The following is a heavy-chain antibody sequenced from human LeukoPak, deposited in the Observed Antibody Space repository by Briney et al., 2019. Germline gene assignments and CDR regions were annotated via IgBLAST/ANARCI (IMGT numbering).Heavy chain of an antibody. CDR3: ADLRLRFDY. J-gene: IGHJ4*02. V-gene: IGHV3-74*01. Sequence: GGSLRLSCAASGFTLSSYWMHWVRQVPGKGLVWVSRINTDGSSISYADSVKGRFTISRDNAKNTLYLQMNSLRAEDTAVYYCADLRLRFDYWGQGTLVTVSS. CDR2: INTDGSSI. D-gene: IGHD2-21*01. CDR1: GFTLSSYW.